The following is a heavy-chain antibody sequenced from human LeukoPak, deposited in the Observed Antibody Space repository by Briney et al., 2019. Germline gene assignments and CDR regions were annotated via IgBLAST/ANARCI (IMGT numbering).Heavy chain of an antibody. CDR3: ARDPFNRRWGSYHFDN. J-gene: IGHJ4*02. CDR2: IYYSGST. CDR1: GGPISSYY. D-gene: IGHD1-14*01. Sequence: SETLSLTCTVSGGPISSYYWSWIRQPPGKGLEWIGYIYYSGSTNYNPSLKSRVTISVDTSKNQFSLKLSSVTAADTAVYYCARDPFNRRWGSYHFDNWGQGTLVTVSS. V-gene: IGHV4-4*08.